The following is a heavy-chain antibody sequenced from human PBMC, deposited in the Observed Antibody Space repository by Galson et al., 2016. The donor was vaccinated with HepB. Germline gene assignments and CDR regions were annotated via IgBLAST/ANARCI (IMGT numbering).Heavy chain of an antibody. CDR1: GYTSTNYG. Sequence: SVKVSCKASGYTSTNYGVSWVRQAPGQGLEWMGWLSVYNGITNYAQQFQGRVTMTTDTSTSTAYMELRSLRSGDTAVYYCARYGDYETYYFDYWGQGTLVTVSS. CDR3: ARYGDYETYYFDY. V-gene: IGHV1-18*01. CDR2: LSVYNGIT. D-gene: IGHD4-17*01. J-gene: IGHJ4*02.